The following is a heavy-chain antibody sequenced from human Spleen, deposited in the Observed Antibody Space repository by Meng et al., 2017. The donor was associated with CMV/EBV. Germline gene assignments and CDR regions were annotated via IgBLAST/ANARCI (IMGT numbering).Heavy chain of an antibody. CDR1: GVSLSTSGVG. V-gene: IGHV2-5*01. D-gene: IGHD3-3*01. CDR3: AHSNTIFGVVRSYDY. J-gene: IGHJ4*02. Sequence: SGVSLSTSGVGVGWIRQPPGKALEWLALIYWNDDKRYSPSLKSRLTITKDTSKNQVVLTMTNMDPVDTATYYCAHSNTIFGVVRSYDYWGQGTLVTVSS. CDR2: IYWNDDK.